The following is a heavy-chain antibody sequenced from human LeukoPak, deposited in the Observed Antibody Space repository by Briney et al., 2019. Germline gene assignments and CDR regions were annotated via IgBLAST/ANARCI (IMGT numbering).Heavy chain of an antibody. Sequence: GASVKVSCKASGYAFTGYYMHWVRQAPGQGLEWMGWINSNSGGTYYAQNFQGRVTMTRDTSISTAYMELSRLRSDDTAVYYCARAQTYQLQDYWGQGTLVTVSS. CDR2: INSNSGGT. CDR1: GYAFTGYY. J-gene: IGHJ4*02. V-gene: IGHV1-2*02. CDR3: ARAQTYQLQDY. D-gene: IGHD2-2*01.